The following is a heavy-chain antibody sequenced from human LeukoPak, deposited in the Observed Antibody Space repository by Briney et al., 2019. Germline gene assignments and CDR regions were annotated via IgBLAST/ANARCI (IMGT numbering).Heavy chain of an antibody. V-gene: IGHV4-4*07. CDR1: GDSITRSY. D-gene: IGHD3-22*01. J-gene: IGHJ4*02. CDR3: ARGSFDSSGYYVFDY. Sequence: PSETLSLTCTVSGDSITRSYWSWIRQPAGKGLEWIGRIYNSGNTNYSPSLESRVTMSTDTSKNQFSLKLTSVTAADTAVYYCARGSFDSSGYYVFDYWGQGILVTVSS. CDR2: IYNSGNT.